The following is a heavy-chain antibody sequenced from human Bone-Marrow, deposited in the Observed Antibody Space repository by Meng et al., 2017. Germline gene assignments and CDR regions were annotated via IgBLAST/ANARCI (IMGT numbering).Heavy chain of an antibody. CDR1: GGSISSYY. J-gene: IGHJ6*02. CDR2: IYYSGST. Sequence: SETLSLTCTVSGGSISSYYWSWIRQPPGKGLEWNGYIYYSGSTNYNPSLKSRVTISVDTSKNQFSLKLSSVTAADTAVYYCASSGYSSSWYFRTGYYYYYGMDVWGQGTTVTVSS. CDR3: ASSGYSSSWYFRTGYYYYYGMDV. D-gene: IGHD6-13*01. V-gene: IGHV4-59*01.